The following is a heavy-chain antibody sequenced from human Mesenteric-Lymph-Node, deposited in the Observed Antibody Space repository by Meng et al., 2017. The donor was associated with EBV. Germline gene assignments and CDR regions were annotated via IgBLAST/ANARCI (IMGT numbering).Heavy chain of an antibody. CDR1: GDSVSNRDYY. D-gene: IGHD1-26*01. V-gene: IGHV4-61*08. J-gene: IGHJ4*02. CDR2: IYYSGST. CDR3: ARQEVGANFDY. Sequence: QVQLQETGPGLVKPSVTLSLTCTVSGDSVSNRDYYWSWVRQPPGKGLEWIGYIYYSGSTSYNPSLKSRITISLDKSKNDFSLKLSSVTAADTAVYYCARQEVGANFDYWGQGTLVTVSS.